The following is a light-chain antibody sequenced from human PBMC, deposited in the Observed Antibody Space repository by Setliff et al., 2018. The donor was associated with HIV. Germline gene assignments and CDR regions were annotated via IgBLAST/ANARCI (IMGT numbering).Light chain of an antibody. V-gene: IGLV2-23*02. Sequence: QSALTQPASVSGSPGQSITISCTGTSTDVGTYNLVSWYQQHPGKAPKVMIYEVSKRPSGISNRFSGSKSGNTASLTISGLQPEDESDYYCCSYASGSTSLLAFGTGTKVTVL. J-gene: IGLJ1*01. CDR2: EVS. CDR3: CSYASGSTSLLA. CDR1: STDVGTYNL.